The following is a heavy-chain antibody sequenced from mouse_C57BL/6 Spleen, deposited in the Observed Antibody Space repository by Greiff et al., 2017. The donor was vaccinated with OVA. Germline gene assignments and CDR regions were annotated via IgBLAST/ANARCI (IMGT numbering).Heavy chain of an antibody. D-gene: IGHD1-1*01. J-gene: IGHJ3*01. CDR1: GYTFTSYW. CDR3: ARSSITTVVAEGFAY. CDR2: IHPNSGST. V-gene: IGHV1-64*01. Sequence: QVQLQQPGAELVKPGASVKLSCKASGYTFTSYWMHWVKQRPGQGLEWIGMIHPNSGSTNYNEKFKSKATLTVDKSSSTAYMQLSSLTSEDSAVYYCARSSITTVVAEGFAYWGQGTLVTVSA.